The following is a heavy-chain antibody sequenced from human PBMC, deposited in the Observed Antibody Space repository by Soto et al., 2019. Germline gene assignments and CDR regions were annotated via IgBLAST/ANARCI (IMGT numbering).Heavy chain of an antibody. J-gene: IGHJ1*01. CDR1: GYTFTRYY. CDR2: INPSGGST. D-gene: IGHD3-16*01. CDR3: TRTLTPNPAEYSQH. V-gene: IGHV1-46*03. Sequence: QVQLVQSGAEAKKPGASVKVSCKASGYTFTRYYMHWVRQAPGQGLEWMGMINPSGGSTTYAQNCQGRVTMTRDTSTSTVYMELSSLRSEDTAVYYCTRTLTPNPAEYSQHWGQGTLVTVSS.